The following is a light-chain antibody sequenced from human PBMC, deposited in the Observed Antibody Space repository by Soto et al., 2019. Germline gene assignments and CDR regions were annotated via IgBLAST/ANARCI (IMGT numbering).Light chain of an antibody. J-gene: IGKJ2*01. V-gene: IGKV4-1*01. Sequence: DIVMTQSPDSLAVSLGERATINCKSSQSVLYSSNNKTYLALYQQKPGQPPKLLLYWASTRESGVPDRFSGSGSGTDFTLTISSLQAEDVAVYYCQQYYSTPYTFGQGTKLEIK. CDR2: WAS. CDR3: QQYYSTPYT. CDR1: QSVLYSSNNKTY.